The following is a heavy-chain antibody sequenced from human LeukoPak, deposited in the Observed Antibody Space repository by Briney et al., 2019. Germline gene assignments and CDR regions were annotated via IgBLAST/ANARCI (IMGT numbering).Heavy chain of an antibody. D-gene: IGHD3-22*01. J-gene: IGHJ4*02. V-gene: IGHV4-34*01. CDR1: GGSISSYY. CDR3: ASSRYYDSSGYWAYYFDY. CDR2: INHSGGT. Sequence: SETLSLTCTVSGGSISSYYWSWIRQPPGKGLEWIGEINHSGGTNYNPSLKSRVIISVDTSKNRFSLKLTSVTAADTAIYYCASSRYYDSSGYWAYYFDYWVQGTLVTVSS.